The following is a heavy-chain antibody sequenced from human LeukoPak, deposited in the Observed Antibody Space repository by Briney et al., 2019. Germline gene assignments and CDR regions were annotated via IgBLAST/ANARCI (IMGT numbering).Heavy chain of an antibody. Sequence: SETLSLTCTVSGGSISSGSYYWSWIRQPAGKGLEWIGRIYTSGSTDYNPSLKSRVTISVDTSKNQFSLKLSSVTAADTAVYYCARGPHIYCSGGSCYSLSWFDPWGQGTLVTVSS. J-gene: IGHJ5*02. D-gene: IGHD2-15*01. CDR2: IYTSGST. CDR1: GGSISSGSYY. CDR3: ARGPHIYCSGGSCYSLSWFDP. V-gene: IGHV4-61*02.